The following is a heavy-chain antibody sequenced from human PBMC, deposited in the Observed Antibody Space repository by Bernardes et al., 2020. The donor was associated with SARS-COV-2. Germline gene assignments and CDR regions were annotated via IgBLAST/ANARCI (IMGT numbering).Heavy chain of an antibody. D-gene: IGHD3-22*01. Sequence: ASVKVSCKASGYTFTSYDINWVRQAPGQGLEWMGWMNPDSDNTGYTQKLQGRVTMTRDTSISTAYMELSSLRSEDTAVYYCAGRSDYDESSAYLYWGQATLVTVSS. V-gene: IGHV1-8*01. CDR1: GYTFTSYD. CDR2: MNPDSDNT. CDR3: AGRSDYDESSAYLY. J-gene: IGHJ4*02.